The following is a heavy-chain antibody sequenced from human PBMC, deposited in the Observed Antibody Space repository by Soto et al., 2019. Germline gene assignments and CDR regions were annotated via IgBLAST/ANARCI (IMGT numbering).Heavy chain of an antibody. CDR3: ASGLTYYDFWSGYDAFDI. V-gene: IGHV3-7*01. Sequence: GGSLRLSCAASGFTFSSYWMSWVRQDPGKGLEWVANIKQDGSEKYYVDSVKGRFTISRDNAKNSLYLQMNSLRAEDTAVYYCASGLTYYDFWSGYDAFDIWGQGTMVTVSS. CDR2: IKQDGSEK. J-gene: IGHJ3*02. CDR1: GFTFSSYW. D-gene: IGHD3-3*01.